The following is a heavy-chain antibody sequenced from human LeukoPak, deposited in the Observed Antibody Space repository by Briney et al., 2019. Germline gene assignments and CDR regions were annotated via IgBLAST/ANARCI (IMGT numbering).Heavy chain of an antibody. CDR3: ARAKWELPLDY. CDR1: GFTFSSYW. CDR2: IKQDGSEK. Sequence: GGSLRLSCAASGFTFSSYWMSWVRQAPGKGLEWVANIKQDGSEKYYVDSVKGRFTISRDNAKNSLYLQMNSLRAKDTAVYYCARAKWELPLDYWGQGTLVTVSS. J-gene: IGHJ4*02. D-gene: IGHD1-26*01. V-gene: IGHV3-7*01.